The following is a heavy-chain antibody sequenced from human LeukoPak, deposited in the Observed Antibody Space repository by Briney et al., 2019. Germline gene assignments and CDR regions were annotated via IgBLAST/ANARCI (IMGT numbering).Heavy chain of an antibody. D-gene: IGHD2-21*02. CDR1: GFTFSSYS. CDR3: VMTYFDWYFDL. J-gene: IGHJ2*01. Sequence: GGSLRLSCAASGFTFSSYSMNWVRQAPGKGLEWVASIISISSHIYYADSVKGRFTISRDNAKNSLYLQMNSLRAEDTAVYYCVMTYFDWYFDLWGPGTLVSVSS. V-gene: IGHV3-21*01. CDR2: IISISSHI.